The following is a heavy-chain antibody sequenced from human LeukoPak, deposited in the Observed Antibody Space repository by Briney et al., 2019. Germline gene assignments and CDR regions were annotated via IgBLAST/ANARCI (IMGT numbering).Heavy chain of an antibody. Sequence: GESLRISCQGSGSRFTSYWITWVRQMPGKGLEWMGMIAPTDSYTNYSPSFQGHVTISVDKSISTAYLQWSSLKASDTAMYFCASGSGTYSPDYWGQGTLVTVSS. CDR1: GSRFTSYW. CDR3: ASGSGTYSPDY. J-gene: IGHJ4*02. V-gene: IGHV5-10-1*01. CDR2: IAPTDSYT. D-gene: IGHD3-10*01.